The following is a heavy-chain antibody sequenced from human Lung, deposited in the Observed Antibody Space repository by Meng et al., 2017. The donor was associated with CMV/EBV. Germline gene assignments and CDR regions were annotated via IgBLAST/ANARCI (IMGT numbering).Heavy chain of an antibody. J-gene: IGHJ4*02. CDR2: IIPIFGTA. Sequence: XVXVSXXASGCTFSSYAISWVRQAPGQGLEWMGGIIPIFGTANYAQKFQGRVTITTDESTSTAYMELSSLRSEDTAVYYCARGLEGGGNSPYWGQGTLVTVSS. V-gene: IGHV1-69*05. CDR1: GCTFSSYA. D-gene: IGHD4-23*01. CDR3: ARGLEGGGNSPY.